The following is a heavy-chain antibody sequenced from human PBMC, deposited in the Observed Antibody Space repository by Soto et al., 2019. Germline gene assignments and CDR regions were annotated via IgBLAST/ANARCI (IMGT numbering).Heavy chain of an antibody. D-gene: IGHD3-22*01. V-gene: IGHV1-69*01. J-gene: IGHJ5*02. CDR1: GGTFSSYA. Sequence: QVQLVQSGAEVKKPGSSVKVSCKASGGTFSSYAISWVRQAPGQGLEWMGGIIPIFGTANYAQKFQGRVTITADESTSTAYMELSSLRSEDTAVYYCASKQYDSIGYYPSGWFDPWGQGTLVTVSS. CDR2: IIPIFGTA. CDR3: ASKQYDSIGYYPSGWFDP.